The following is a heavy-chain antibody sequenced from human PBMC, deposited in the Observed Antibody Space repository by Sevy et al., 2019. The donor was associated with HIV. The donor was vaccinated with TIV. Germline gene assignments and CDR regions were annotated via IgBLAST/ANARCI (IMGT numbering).Heavy chain of an antibody. D-gene: IGHD6-19*01. CDR2: IYYSGSN. CDR1: GGSISSYY. Sequence: SETLSLTCTVSGGSISSYYWSWIRQPPGKGLEWIGYIYYSGSNNYTPSLKSRVTISVDTSKNQFSLKLSSVTAADTAVYYCARGGGYSSGWYDGGYYGMDVWGQGTTVTVSS. V-gene: IGHV4-59*13. J-gene: IGHJ6*02. CDR3: ARGGGYSSGWYDGGYYGMDV.